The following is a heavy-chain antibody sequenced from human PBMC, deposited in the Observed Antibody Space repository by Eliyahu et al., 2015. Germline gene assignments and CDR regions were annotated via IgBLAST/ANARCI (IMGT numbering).Heavy chain of an antibody. J-gene: IGHJ4*02. D-gene: IGHD2-21*01. Sequence: QVQLVESGGGVVQPGRSLRLSCAASGFIFSSSGMHWVRQAPGKGLEWVTFISNDGSNTYYADSVKGRFTISRDNSKNTLYLQMNSLSTEDTAVYYCAKDGPYCAGSNCDLDYWGQGTLVSVSS. CDR1: GFIFSSSG. CDR2: ISNDGSNT. V-gene: IGHV3-30*18. CDR3: AKDGPYCAGSNCDLDY.